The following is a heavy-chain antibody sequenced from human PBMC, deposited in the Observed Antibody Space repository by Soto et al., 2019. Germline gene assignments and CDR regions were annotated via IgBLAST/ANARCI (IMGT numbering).Heavy chain of an antibody. CDR1: GFTFSSYA. CDR3: AKATLLWFGELFLNLPFDY. D-gene: IGHD3-10*01. V-gene: IGHV3-23*01. CDR2: ISGSGGST. Sequence: AGSLRLSCAASGFTFSSYAMSWVRQAPGKGLEWVSAISGSGGSTYYADSVKGRFTISRDNSKNTLYLQMNSLRAEDTAVYYCAKATLLWFGELFLNLPFDYWGQGTLVTVSS. J-gene: IGHJ4*02.